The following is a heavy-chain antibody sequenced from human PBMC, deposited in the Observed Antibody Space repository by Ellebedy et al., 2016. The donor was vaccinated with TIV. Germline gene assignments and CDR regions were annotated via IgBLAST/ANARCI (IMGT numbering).Heavy chain of an antibody. CDR1: GFAFTGYY. D-gene: IGHD1-26*01. Sequence: ASVKVSCKASGFAFTGYYMHWVRQAPGQGPEWMGCINPNSDDTKFAQKFQGRVTMTRDTAIKTAYMELTRLTSDDTAVYYCARGRKPWSGSYYSDFDYWGQGTLVTVSP. V-gene: IGHV1-2*02. J-gene: IGHJ4*02. CDR3: ARGRKPWSGSYYSDFDY. CDR2: INPNSDDT.